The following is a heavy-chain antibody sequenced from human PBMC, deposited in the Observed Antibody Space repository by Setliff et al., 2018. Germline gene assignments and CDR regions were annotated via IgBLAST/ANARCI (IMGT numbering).Heavy chain of an antibody. CDR1: GYSFTSYW. CDR3: ARQYYNFWSGYSPKKGWFDP. Sequence: GASLKLSCKGSGYSFTSYWIAWVRQMPGKGLEWMGIIYPGDSDTRYSPSFDGQVTISADKSISTAYLQWSSLKASDTAMYYCARQYYNFWSGYSPKKGWFDPWGQGTLVTVSS. CDR2: IYPGDSDT. V-gene: IGHV5-51*01. J-gene: IGHJ5*02. D-gene: IGHD3-3*01.